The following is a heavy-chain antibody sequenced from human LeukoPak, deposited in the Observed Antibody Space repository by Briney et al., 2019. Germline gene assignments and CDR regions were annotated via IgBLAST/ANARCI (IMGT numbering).Heavy chain of an antibody. D-gene: IGHD1-14*01. V-gene: IGHV3-23*01. CDR2: ISVSGDRT. J-gene: IGHJ6*02. Sequence: GGSLRLSCAASEFTFSTYAMQWVRQAPGKGLEWVSGISVSGDRTWYADSVKGRFTISRDNSKNTLYLQMSSLRAEDTAVYYCAKYVTAEGPPYALDVWGQGTTVTVSS. CDR3: AKYVTAEGPPYALDV. CDR1: EFTFSTYA.